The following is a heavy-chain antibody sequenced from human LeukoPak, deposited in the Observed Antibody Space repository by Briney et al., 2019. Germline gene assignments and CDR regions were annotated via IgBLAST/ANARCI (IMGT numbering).Heavy chain of an antibody. CDR2: ISGSGGST. V-gene: IGHV3-23*01. CDR3: AKNKMMRYQRPENYYYYGMDV. D-gene: IGHD2-2*01. CDR1: GFTFSNYA. Sequence: GGSLRLSCAVSGFTFSNYAMSWVRQAPGKGLEWVSAISGSGGSTYYADSVKGRFTVSRDNSKNTLYLQMNSLRAEDTAVYYCAKNKMMRYQRPENYYYYGMDVWGQGTTVTVSS. J-gene: IGHJ6*02.